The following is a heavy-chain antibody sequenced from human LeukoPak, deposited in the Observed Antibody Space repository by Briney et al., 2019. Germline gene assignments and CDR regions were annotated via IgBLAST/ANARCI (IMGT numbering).Heavy chain of an antibody. V-gene: IGHV3-23*01. J-gene: IGHJ6*02. CDR3: ARFGTGYGDYYYFYGMDV. Sequence: GGSLRLSCAASGFTFSNYAMSWVRQAPGKGLEWVSFINENDHSTYYADSVKGRFTISRDNSQNTLYLQVNSLRADDTAVYYCARFGTGYGDYYYFYGMDVWGQGTTVTVSS. CDR2: INENDHST. D-gene: IGHD4-17*01. CDR1: GFTFSNYA.